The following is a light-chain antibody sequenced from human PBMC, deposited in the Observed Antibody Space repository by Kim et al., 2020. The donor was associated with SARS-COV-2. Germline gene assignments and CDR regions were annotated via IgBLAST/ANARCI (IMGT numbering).Light chain of an antibody. Sequence: QSALTQPASVSGSPGQSITISCTGTSSDVGGYNYVSWYQQHPGKAPKLMIYDVSNRPSGLSNRFSGSKSGNTASLTISGLQAEDEADYYCSSYTGSTPYVFGTGTKVTVL. CDR3: SSYTGSTPYV. CDR2: DVS. CDR1: SSDVGGYNY. J-gene: IGLJ1*01. V-gene: IGLV2-14*03.